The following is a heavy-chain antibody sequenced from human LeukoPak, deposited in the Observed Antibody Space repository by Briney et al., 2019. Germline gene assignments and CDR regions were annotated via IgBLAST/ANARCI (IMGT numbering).Heavy chain of an antibody. CDR2: THPGGSET. Sequence: GESLKIPCKGSGYSFTSYWIGWVRQLPGKGLEWMGITHPGGSETRYDPSFQGQVTISADRSTSTAYLQWSSLRASDTAMYYCARASRDGYNQNFDHWGQGTLVTVSS. V-gene: IGHV5-51*01. CDR3: ARASRDGYNQNFDH. CDR1: GYSFTSYW. D-gene: IGHD5-24*01. J-gene: IGHJ4*02.